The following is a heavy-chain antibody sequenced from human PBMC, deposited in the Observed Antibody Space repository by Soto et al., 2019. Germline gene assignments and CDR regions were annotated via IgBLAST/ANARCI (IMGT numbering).Heavy chain of an antibody. V-gene: IGHV3-23*01. CDR3: AKVLTTVTTFKYYFDY. CDR2: ISGSGGST. CDR1: GFTFSSYA. Sequence: GGSLRLSCAASGFTFSSYAMSWVRQAPGKGLEWVSAISGSGGSTYYADSVKGRFTISRDNSKNTLHLQMNSLRAEDTAVYYCAKVLTTVTTFKYYFDYWGQGTLVTVSS. D-gene: IGHD4-17*01. J-gene: IGHJ4*02.